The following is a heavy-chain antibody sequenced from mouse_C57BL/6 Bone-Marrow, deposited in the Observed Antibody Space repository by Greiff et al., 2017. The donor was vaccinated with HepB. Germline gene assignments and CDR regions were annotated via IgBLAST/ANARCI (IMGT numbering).Heavy chain of an antibody. Sequence: VQLVESGAELARPGASVKLSCTASGYTFTSYGISWVKQRTGQGLEWIGAIYPRSGNTYYNEKFKGKATLTADKYSSTAYMELRSLTAEDSAVYFCAREDYGSSSYYAMDYWGQGTSVTVSS. V-gene: IGHV1-81*01. CDR2: IYPRSGNT. D-gene: IGHD1-1*01. CDR3: AREDYGSSSYYAMDY. J-gene: IGHJ4*01. CDR1: GYTFTSYG.